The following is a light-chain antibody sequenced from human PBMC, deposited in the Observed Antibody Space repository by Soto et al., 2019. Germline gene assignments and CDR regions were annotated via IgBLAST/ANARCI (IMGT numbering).Light chain of an antibody. Sequence: EIVLTQSPGTLSLSPGERATLSCRASQSISSYLAWYQQQPGQAPRLLIYDASNRATGVPARFSGSGSGTDFTLTISSLEPDDFAVYYYQPRSSSPLTFVVGTPVEMK. CDR3: QPRSSSPLT. J-gene: IGKJ4*01. V-gene: IGKV3-11*01. CDR2: DAS. CDR1: QSISSY.